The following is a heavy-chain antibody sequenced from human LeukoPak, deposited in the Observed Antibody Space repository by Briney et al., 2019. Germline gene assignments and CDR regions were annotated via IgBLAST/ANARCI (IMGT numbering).Heavy chain of an antibody. D-gene: IGHD3-10*01. CDR1: GGSISSYY. J-gene: IGHJ4*02. V-gene: IGHV4-59*01. Sequence: PSETLSLTCTVSGGSISSYYWSWIRQPPGKGLEWIGYIYYSGSTNYNPSLKSRVTISVDTSKNQFSLKLSSVTAADTAVYYCAGFGWFGEHIDYWGQGTLVTVSS. CDR3: AGFGWFGEHIDY. CDR2: IYYSGST.